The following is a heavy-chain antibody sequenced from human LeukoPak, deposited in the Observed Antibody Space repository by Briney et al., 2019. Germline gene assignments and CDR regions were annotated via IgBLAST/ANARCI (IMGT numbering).Heavy chain of an antibody. CDR2: IVVGSGNT. V-gene: IGHV1-58*01. CDR1: GFTFTSSA. CDR3: AAEVGSSGWDYFDY. D-gene: IGHD6-19*01. Sequence: SVKVSCKASGFTFTSSAVQWVRQARGQRLEWIGWIVVGSGNTNYAQKFQEGVTITRDMSTSTAYMELSSLRSEDTAVYYCAAEVGSSGWDYFDYWGQGTLVTVSS. J-gene: IGHJ4*02.